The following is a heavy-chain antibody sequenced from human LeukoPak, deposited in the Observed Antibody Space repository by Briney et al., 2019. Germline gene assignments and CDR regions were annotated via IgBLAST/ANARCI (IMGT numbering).Heavy chain of an antibody. V-gene: IGHV3-48*03. J-gene: IGHJ4*02. D-gene: IGHD3-16*01. CDR3: ASMLGSATRWNY. CDR2: ISGSGSTI. Sequence: GGSLRLSCATSGFTFSNFEMHWGRQAPGKGLEWVSYISGSGSTIVHADSVKGRFTISRDNAKNSLYLQMNSLRAEDTGVYYCASMLGSATRWNYWGRGILVTVSS. CDR1: GFTFSNFE.